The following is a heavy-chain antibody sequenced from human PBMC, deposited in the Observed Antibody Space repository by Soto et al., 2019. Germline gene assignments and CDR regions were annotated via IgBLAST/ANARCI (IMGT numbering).Heavy chain of an antibody. Sequence: QVQLLQSGTEVKRPGSSVKVSCRASGVSFNSYGFAWVRQAPGRGLEWVGKINPASQLRNYQQSLQGRVTNTADTSTRTAYMELSGLTSEDTAVYYCARMKLASLDHWGQGTLVTVSS. J-gene: IGHJ4*02. CDR2: INPASQLR. CDR1: GVSFNSYG. CDR3: ARMKLASLDH. V-gene: IGHV1-69*09.